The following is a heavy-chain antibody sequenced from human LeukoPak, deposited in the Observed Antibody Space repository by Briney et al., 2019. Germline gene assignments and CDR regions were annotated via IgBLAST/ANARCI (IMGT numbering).Heavy chain of an antibody. CDR2: ISGSGGST. CDR1: GFTFSSYA. CDR3: AKNPVGYCSSTSCYLWYFDL. Sequence: GGSLRLSCAASGFTFSSYAMSWVRQAPGKGLEWVSAISGSGGSTYYADSVKGRFTISRDNSKNTLYLQMNSLRAEDTAVYYCAKNPVGYCSSTSCYLWYFDLWGRGTLVTVSS. D-gene: IGHD2-2*03. J-gene: IGHJ2*01. V-gene: IGHV3-23*01.